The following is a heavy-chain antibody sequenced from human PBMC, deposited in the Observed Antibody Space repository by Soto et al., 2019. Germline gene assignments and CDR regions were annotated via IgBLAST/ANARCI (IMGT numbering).Heavy chain of an antibody. CDR1: GFTFSSYG. CDR2: ISYDGSNK. Sequence: GGSLRLSCAASGFTFSSYGMHWVRQAPGKGLEWVAVISYDGSNKYYADSVKGRFTISRDNSKNTLYLQMNSLRAEDTAVYYCAKPRGYSGYDYGGDYVSSPYFDYWGQGTLVTVSS. V-gene: IGHV3-30*18. D-gene: IGHD5-12*01. J-gene: IGHJ4*02. CDR3: AKPRGYSGYDYGGDYVSSPYFDY.